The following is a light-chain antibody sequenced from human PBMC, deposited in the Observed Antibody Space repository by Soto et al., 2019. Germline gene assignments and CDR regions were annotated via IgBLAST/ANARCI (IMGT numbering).Light chain of an antibody. CDR3: LQYGDSAYP. V-gene: IGKV3-20*01. CDR2: AAS. J-gene: IGKJ2*01. CDR1: QSVINNN. Sequence: ETVLTQSPGTLSLSPGERVTLSCRASQSVINNNLAWFQQKPGQPPRLLIHAASTRAVGIPDRFSGSGSGTDFTLAISRLEPEDFAVYYCLQYGDSAYPFGLGTKLEMK.